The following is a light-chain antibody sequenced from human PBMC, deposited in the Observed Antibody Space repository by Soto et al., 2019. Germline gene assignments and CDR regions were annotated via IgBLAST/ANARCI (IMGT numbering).Light chain of an antibody. V-gene: IGKV3-11*01. J-gene: IGKJ5*01. CDR3: QQRSQWPIT. Sequence: EIVLTQSPATLSLSPGERATLSCRASQGIAGYLAWYQQKPGQAPRLLIYDTSNRATGIPARFSGSGSGTDFTLTISSLEPEDFAVYYCQQRSQWPITFGQGTRLEIK. CDR2: DTS. CDR1: QGIAGY.